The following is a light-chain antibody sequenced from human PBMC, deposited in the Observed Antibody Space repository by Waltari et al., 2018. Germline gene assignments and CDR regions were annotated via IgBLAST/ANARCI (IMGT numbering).Light chain of an antibody. CDR2: GAV. J-gene: IGKJ4*01. Sequence: EIVMTQSPATLSVSPGERATISCRASESVTNNLAWYQKGPGHPPRLLIHGAVTRATEIAARFTGSGSGTECTLTISNLQSEDFAVYYCQQYNNWPITFGGGTKVEIK. CDR3: QQYNNWPIT. CDR1: ESVTNN. V-gene: IGKV3-15*01.